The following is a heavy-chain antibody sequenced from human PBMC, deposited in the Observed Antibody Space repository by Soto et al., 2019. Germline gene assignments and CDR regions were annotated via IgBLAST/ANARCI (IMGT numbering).Heavy chain of an antibody. D-gene: IGHD2-8*01. V-gene: IGHV1-18*01. Sequence: QGQRVQSGPEVKKPGASVKVSCKASGYTFSRYGISWVRQAPGQGLEWMGWISGYNGDTKYAQKVQGRVTMTIDTSXXTAYMELRSLTSDATAIYYCAKNGQPPYYYYGMDVWGQGTTVTVSS. CDR1: GYTFSRYG. CDR2: ISGYNGDT. J-gene: IGHJ6*02. CDR3: AKNGQPPYYYYGMDV.